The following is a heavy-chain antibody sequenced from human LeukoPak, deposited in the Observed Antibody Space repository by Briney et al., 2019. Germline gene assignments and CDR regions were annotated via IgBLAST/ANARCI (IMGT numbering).Heavy chain of an antibody. D-gene: IGHD6-19*01. V-gene: IGHV4-59*01. CDR3: ARVGGVAGPRRWFDP. Sequence: PSETLSLTCTVSGGSISSYYWSWIRQPPGKGLEWIGYIYYSGSTNYNPSLKSRVTISVDTSKNQFSLKLSSVTAADTAVYYCARVGGVAGPRRWFDPWGQGTLVTVSS. CDR2: IYYSGST. CDR1: GGSISSYY. J-gene: IGHJ5*02.